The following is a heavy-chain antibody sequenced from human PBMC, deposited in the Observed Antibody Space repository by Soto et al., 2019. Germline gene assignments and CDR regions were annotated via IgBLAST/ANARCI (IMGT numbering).Heavy chain of an antibody. J-gene: IGHJ1*01. D-gene: IGHD4-17*01. CDR3: TTARGTYGAEYFQH. CDR2: IKSKTDDGTT. V-gene: IGHV3-15*01. Sequence: VQLVQSGAEVKKPGSSVKVSCKASGGTFSSYAISWVRQAPGQGLEWVGRIKSKTDDGTTNYAAPVKGRFTISRDDSKNTLYLEVNSLKTEDTAVYYCTTARGTYGAEYFQHWGPGTLVTVSS. CDR1: GGTFSSYA.